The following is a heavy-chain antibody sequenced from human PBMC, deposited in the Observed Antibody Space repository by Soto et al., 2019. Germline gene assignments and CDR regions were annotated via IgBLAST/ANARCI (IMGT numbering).Heavy chain of an antibody. Sequence: SKTLSLTCAVYGGSFSGYYWSWIRQPPGKGLEWIGEINHSGSTNYNPSLKSRVTISVDTSKNQFSLKLSSVTAADTAVYYCARRFNYYDSSGYYPRGYFDYWGQGTLVTVSS. J-gene: IGHJ4*02. CDR1: GGSFSGYY. CDR3: ARRFNYYDSSGYYPRGYFDY. D-gene: IGHD3-22*01. CDR2: INHSGST. V-gene: IGHV4-34*01.